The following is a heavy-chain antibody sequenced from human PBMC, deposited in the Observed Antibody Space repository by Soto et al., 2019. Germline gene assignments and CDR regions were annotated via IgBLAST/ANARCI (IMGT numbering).Heavy chain of an antibody. Sequence: ASVKVSCKASGGTFSSYAISWVRQAPGQGLEWMGGIIPIFGTANYAQKFQGRVTITADESTSTAYMELSSLRSEDTAVYYCARDRGAYCGGDCYSHNPTPIEYFQHWGQGTLVTVSS. D-gene: IGHD2-21*02. CDR2: IIPIFGTA. V-gene: IGHV1-69*13. CDR1: GGTFSSYA. J-gene: IGHJ1*01. CDR3: ARDRGAYCGGDCYSHNPTPIEYFQH.